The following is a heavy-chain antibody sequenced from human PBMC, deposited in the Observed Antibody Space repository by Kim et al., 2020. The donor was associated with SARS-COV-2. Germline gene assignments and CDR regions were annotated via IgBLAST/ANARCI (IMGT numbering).Heavy chain of an antibody. J-gene: IGHJ4*02. Sequence: KYYADSVEGLFTISRDNSKNTLSLKMSSLRAEDTAVYYCARELRFDRIFDYWGQGTLVSVAS. CDR2: K. D-gene: IGHD3-3*01. V-gene: IGHV3-30*15. CDR3: ARELRFDRIFDY.